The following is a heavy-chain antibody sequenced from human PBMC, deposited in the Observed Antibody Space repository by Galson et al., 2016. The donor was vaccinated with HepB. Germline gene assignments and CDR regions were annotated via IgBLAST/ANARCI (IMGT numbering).Heavy chain of an antibody. J-gene: IGHJ4*02. CDR1: GFTFSNAW. D-gene: IGHD2-15*01. CDR3: TTGPGGS. CDR2: IKSKTDGGRT. V-gene: IGHV3-15*01. Sequence: SLRLSCAASGFTFSNAWMSWVRQAPGKGLERVVRIKSKTDGGRTDYAAPVKGRFTISRDDSQNTLYLQMNSLKTEATAVDYCTTGPGGSWGQGTLVTVSS.